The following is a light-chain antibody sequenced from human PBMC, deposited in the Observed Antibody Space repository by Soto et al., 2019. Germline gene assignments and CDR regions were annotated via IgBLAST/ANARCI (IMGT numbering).Light chain of an antibody. V-gene: IGLV2-14*01. Sequence: QSALTQPASVSGSPGQSITISCTGTSSDVGGYNYVSWYQQHPGKAPKIMIYDVSNRPSGVSNRFSGSKSGNTASLTISGLQAEDETDYYCSSYTGSSTYVLFGGGTKLTVL. J-gene: IGLJ2*01. CDR2: DVS. CDR1: SSDVGGYNY. CDR3: SSYTGSSTYVL.